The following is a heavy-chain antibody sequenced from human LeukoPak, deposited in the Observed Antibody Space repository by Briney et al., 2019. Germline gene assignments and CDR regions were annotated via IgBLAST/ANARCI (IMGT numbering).Heavy chain of an antibody. J-gene: IGHJ4*02. V-gene: IGHV3-30-3*01. CDR3: ARGVRASLDY. CDR2: ISYDGSNK. D-gene: IGHD3-16*02. Sequence: GRSLRLSCAASGFTFSSYAMHWVRQAPGKGLEWVAVISYDGSNKYYADSVKGRFTISRDNSKNTLYLQMNSLRAEDTAVYYCARGVRASLDYCGQGTLVTVSS. CDR1: GFTFSSYA.